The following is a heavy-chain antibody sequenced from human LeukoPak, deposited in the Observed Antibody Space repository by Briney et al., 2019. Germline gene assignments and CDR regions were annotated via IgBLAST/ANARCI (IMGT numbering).Heavy chain of an antibody. V-gene: IGHV4-38-2*02. Sequence: SETLSLTCTVSGYSISSGYYWGWIRQPPGKGLEWIGSIYHSGSTYYNPSLKSRVTISVDTSKNQFSLKLSSVTAEDTALYYCAKASWAGVTTTYFDYWAQGTLVTVSS. CDR2: IYHSGST. J-gene: IGHJ4*02. CDR1: GYSISSGYY. CDR3: AKASWAGVTTTYFDY. D-gene: IGHD1-26*01.